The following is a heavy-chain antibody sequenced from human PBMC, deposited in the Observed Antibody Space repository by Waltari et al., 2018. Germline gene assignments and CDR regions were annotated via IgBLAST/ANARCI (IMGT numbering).Heavy chain of an antibody. CDR2: INPNGGGT. CDR3: ARAATLRFLEWLPFDP. Sequence: QVQLVQSGAEVKKPGASVKVSCKAYGYTLNGYYMHWVRQAPGQGLELRGWINPNGGGTNDAHKFQGRGTMTRYTSISTAYMELSRLRSDDTAVYYCARAATLRFLEWLPFDPWGQGTLVTVSS. J-gene: IGHJ5*02. D-gene: IGHD3-3*01. CDR1: GYTLNGYY. V-gene: IGHV1-2*07.